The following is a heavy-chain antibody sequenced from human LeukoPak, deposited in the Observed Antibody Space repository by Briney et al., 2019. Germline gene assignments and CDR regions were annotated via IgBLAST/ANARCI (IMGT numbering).Heavy chain of an antibody. CDR2: INPNSGGT. V-gene: IGHV1-2*04. D-gene: IGHD6-19*01. J-gene: IGHJ4*02. Sequence: ASVKVSCKASGGTFSSYAISWVRQAPGQGLEWMGWINPNSGGTNYAQKFQGWVTMTRDTSISTAYMELSRLRSDDTAVYYCARTGYSSGWYGNYFDYWGQGTLVTVSS. CDR1: GGTFSSYA. CDR3: ARTGYSSGWYGNYFDY.